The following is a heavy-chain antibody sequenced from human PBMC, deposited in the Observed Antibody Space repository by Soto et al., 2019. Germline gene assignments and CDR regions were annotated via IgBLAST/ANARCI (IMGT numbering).Heavy chain of an antibody. J-gene: IGHJ4*02. CDR3: ASMSYGSGSYCN. CDR2: IYHSGST. CDR1: GGSISSGGYS. V-gene: IGHV4-30-2*01. Sequence: QLQLQESGSGLVKPSQTLSLTCAVSGGSISSGGYSWSWIWQPPGKGLEWIGYIYHSGSTYYNPSLKSRVTISVDRSKNQFSLKLSSVTAADTAVYYCASMSYGSGSYCNWGQGTLVTVSS. D-gene: IGHD3-10*01.